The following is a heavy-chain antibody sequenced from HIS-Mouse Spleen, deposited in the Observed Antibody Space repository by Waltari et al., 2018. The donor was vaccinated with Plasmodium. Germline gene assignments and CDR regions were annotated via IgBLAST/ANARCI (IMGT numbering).Heavy chain of an antibody. V-gene: IGHV1-2*02. D-gene: IGHD6-13*01. Sequence: VQLVQSGAEVKTPGASVKVSCKASGYTFTGSSMHWVRQAPGQGLEWEGWINPNSGGTNYAQKFQGRGTRTRDTSISTAYRELSRLRSDDTAVYYCARDLAAAGHFDYWGQGTLVTVSS. CDR3: ARDLAAAGHFDY. CDR2: INPNSGGT. J-gene: IGHJ4*02. CDR1: GYTFTGSS.